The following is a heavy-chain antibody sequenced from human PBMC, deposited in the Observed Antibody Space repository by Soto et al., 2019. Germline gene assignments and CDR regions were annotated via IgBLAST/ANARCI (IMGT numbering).Heavy chain of an antibody. V-gene: IGHV4-39*01. Sequence: SETLSLTCTVSGGSISSSSYYWGWIRQPPGKGLEWIGSIYYSGSTYYNPSLKSRVTISVDTSKNQFSLKLSSVTAADTAVYYCARPTGGTRDGYNYYFDYWGQGTLVTVSS. D-gene: IGHD5-12*01. CDR3: ARPTGGTRDGYNYYFDY. CDR2: IYYSGST. CDR1: GGSISSSSYY. J-gene: IGHJ4*02.